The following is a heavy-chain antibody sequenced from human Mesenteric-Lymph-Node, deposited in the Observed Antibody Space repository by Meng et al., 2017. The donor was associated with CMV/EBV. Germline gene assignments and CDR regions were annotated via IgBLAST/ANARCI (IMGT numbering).Heavy chain of an antibody. CDR1: GFSFIYYD. CDR3: AREGATGYYDMDV. D-gene: IGHD4/OR15-4a*01. Sequence: GGSLRLSCTASGFSFIYYDMHWVRQAPGKGLEWVAFIRSDGSNKDYADSVEGRFTISRDNSENNLYLQMNNLRAEDTAVYYCAREGATGYYDMDVWGQGTTVTVSS. V-gene: IGHV3-30*02. CDR2: IRSDGSNK. J-gene: IGHJ6*02.